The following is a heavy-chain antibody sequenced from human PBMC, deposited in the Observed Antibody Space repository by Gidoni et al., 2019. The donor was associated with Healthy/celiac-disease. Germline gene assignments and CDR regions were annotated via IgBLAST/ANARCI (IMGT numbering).Heavy chain of an antibody. CDR3: ASYYGSGSYPHPQD. V-gene: IGHV4-34*01. CDR2: INHSGST. Sequence: QVQLQQWGAGLLKPSETLSLTCAVYGGSFSGYYWSWIRQPPGKGLEWIGEINHSGSTNYNPSLKSRVTISVDTSKNQFSLKLSSVTAADTAVYYCASYYGSGSYPHPQDWGQGTLVTVSS. D-gene: IGHD3-10*01. J-gene: IGHJ4*02. CDR1: GGSFSGYY.